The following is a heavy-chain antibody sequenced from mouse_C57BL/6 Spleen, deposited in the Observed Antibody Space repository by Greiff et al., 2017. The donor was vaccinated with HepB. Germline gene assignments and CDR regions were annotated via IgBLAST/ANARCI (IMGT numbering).Heavy chain of an antibody. CDR3: ARLDLLHDD. J-gene: IGHJ2*01. Sequence: EVKLVESGGDLVKPGGSLKLSCAASGFTFSSYGMSWVRQTPDKRLEWVATISSGGSYTYYPDSVKGRFTISRDNAKNTLYLQMSSLKSEDTAMYYCARLDLLHDDWGQGTTLTVSS. D-gene: IGHD1-1*01. CDR2: ISSGGSYT. CDR1: GFTFSSYG. V-gene: IGHV5-6*01.